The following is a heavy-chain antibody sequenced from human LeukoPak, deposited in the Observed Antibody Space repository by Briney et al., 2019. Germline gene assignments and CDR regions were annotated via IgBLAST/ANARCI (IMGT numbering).Heavy chain of an antibody. CDR1: GYSFTSYW. CDR3: ARQSDNYDSTRGAFDI. D-gene: IGHD3-22*01. V-gene: IGHV5-51*01. CDR2: IYPGDSDT. Sequence: GESLKISCKGSGYSFTSYWIGWVRQMPGKGLEWMGIIYPGDSDTRYSPSFRGQVTISADKSISPAYLQWSSLKASDTAMYYCARQSDNYDSTRGAFDIWGQGTMVTVSS. J-gene: IGHJ3*02.